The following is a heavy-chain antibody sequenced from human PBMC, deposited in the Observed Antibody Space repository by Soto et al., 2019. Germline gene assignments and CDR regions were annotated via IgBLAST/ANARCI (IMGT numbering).Heavy chain of an antibody. V-gene: IGHV4-59*12. CDR3: ARDRAHSVEGMDV. CDR1: GGSISSYY. CDR2: IYYSEST. D-gene: IGHD2-21*01. Sequence: PSETLSLTCTVSGGSISSYYWSWIRQPPGKGLEWIGYIYYSESTNYNPSLKSRVTISVDTSKNQFSLKLSSVTAADTAVYYCARDRAHSVEGMDVWGQGTTVTVSS. J-gene: IGHJ6*02.